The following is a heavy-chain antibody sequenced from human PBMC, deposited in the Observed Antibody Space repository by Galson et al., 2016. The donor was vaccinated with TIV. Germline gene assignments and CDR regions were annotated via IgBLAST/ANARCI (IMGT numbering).Heavy chain of an antibody. CDR3: AKGMAIFGVIPPWGGMDV. D-gene: IGHD3-3*01. Sequence: SLRLSCAASGFTFSTYVMHWVRQAPDKGLEWVAFVRYDGSHKNYAESVTGRFTISRDNSKYTLYLQMNSLRAEDTAVYYCAKGMAIFGVIPPWGGMDVWGQGTTVTVSS. CDR2: VRYDGSHK. CDR1: GFTFSTYV. V-gene: IGHV3-30*02. J-gene: IGHJ6*02.